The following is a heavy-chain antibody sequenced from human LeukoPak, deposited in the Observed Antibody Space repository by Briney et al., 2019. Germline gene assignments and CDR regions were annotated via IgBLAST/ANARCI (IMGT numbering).Heavy chain of an antibody. CDR2: INPNSGGT. J-gene: IGHJ4*02. D-gene: IGHD3-22*01. V-gene: IGHV1-2*02. CDR3: ARGDSSPYYYFDY. Sequence: ASVKVSCKASGYTFTGYYMHWVRQAPGQGLEWMGWINPNSGGTNYAQKFQGRVTMTRDTSISTAYMELSRLRSDDTAVSYCARGDSSPYYYFDYWGQGTLVTVSS. CDR1: GYTFTGYY.